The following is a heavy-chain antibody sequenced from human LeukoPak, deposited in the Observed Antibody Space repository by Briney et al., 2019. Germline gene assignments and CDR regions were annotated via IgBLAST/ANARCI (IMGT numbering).Heavy chain of an antibody. CDR2: IIPIFGTA. Sequence: SVKVSCKASGGTFSSYAISWVRQAPEQGLEWMGGIIPIFGTANYAQKFQGRVTITTDESTSTAYMELSSLRSEDTAVYYCANGIAAAGLFDYWGQGTLVTVSS. D-gene: IGHD6-13*01. CDR1: GGTFSSYA. V-gene: IGHV1-69*05. CDR3: ANGIAAAGLFDY. J-gene: IGHJ4*02.